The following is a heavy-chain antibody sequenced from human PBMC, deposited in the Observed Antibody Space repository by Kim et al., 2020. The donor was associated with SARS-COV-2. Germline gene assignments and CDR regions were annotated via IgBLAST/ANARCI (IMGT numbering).Heavy chain of an antibody. D-gene: IGHD2-2*01. V-gene: IGHV4-59*08. CDR2: IYYSGST. CDR3: ARLSCSSNSCSSFDP. CDR1: GCSISYYY. J-gene: IGHJ5*02. Sequence: SETLSLTCTVSGCSISYYYWSWIRQPPGKGLEWIGYIYYSGSTNYNPSLKSRVTISVDTSKNQFSLKLSSVTAADTAVYYCARLSCSSNSCSSFDPWGQG.